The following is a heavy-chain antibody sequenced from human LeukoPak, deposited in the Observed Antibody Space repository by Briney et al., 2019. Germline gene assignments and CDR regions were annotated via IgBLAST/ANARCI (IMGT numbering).Heavy chain of an antibody. CDR1: GGSFSGYY. J-gene: IGHJ4*02. V-gene: IGHV4-34*01. CDR3: ARGGDDWGGKYYFDY. Sequence: SETLSLTCAVYGGSFSGYYWSWIRQPPGKGLEWIGSIFYSGTTYYNPSLKSRVTISVDTSKNQFSLKLSSVTAADTAVYYCARGGDDWGGKYYFDYWGQGTLVTVSS. CDR2: IFYSGTT. D-gene: IGHD2-21*01.